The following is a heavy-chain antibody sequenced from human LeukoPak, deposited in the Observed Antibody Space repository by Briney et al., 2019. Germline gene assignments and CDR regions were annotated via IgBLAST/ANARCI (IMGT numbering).Heavy chain of an antibody. V-gene: IGHV3-74*01. CDR1: GFTFSSYS. J-gene: IGHJ4*02. Sequence: GGSLRLSCAASGFTFSSYSMNWVRQVPGKGLVWVSRINSDGSSTSYADSVKGRFTISRDNAKNTLYLQMNSLRAEDTAVYYCARPPVDSSGYYYDYWGQGTLVTVSS. D-gene: IGHD3-22*01. CDR2: INSDGSST. CDR3: ARPPVDSSGYYYDY.